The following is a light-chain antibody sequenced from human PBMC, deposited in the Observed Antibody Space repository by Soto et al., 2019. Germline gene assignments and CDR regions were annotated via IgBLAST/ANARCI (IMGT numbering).Light chain of an antibody. Sequence: EIVLTQSPGTLSLSPGERATLSCRASQSVSSSYLAWYQQKPGQAPRLLIYVASSRATGIPDRFSGSGSGTYFPLTISRLEPEDFAVYYCQQYGSSPPWTFGQGTKVEI. J-gene: IGKJ1*01. V-gene: IGKV3-20*01. CDR1: QSVSSSY. CDR2: VAS. CDR3: QQYGSSPPWT.